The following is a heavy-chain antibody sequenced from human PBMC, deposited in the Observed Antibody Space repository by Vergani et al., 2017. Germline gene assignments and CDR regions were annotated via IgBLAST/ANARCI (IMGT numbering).Heavy chain of an antibody. V-gene: IGHV3-48*02. J-gene: IGHJ4*02. D-gene: IGHD3-22*01. Sequence: EVQLVESGGGLVQPGGSLRLSCAASGFTFSSYSMNWVRQAPGKGLEWVSYISSSSSTIYYADSVKGRFTISRDNAKNSLYLQMNSLRDEDTAVYYCARDSYYYDSSGYYFFVHYFDYWGQGTLVTGSS. CDR3: ARDSYYYDSSGYYFFVHYFDY. CDR2: ISSSSSTI. CDR1: GFTFSSYS.